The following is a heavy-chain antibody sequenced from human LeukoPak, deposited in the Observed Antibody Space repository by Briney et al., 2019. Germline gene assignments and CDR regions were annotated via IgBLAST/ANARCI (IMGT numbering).Heavy chain of an antibody. CDR2: IIPIFGIA. V-gene: IGHV1-69*04. CDR3: ARDPDDSSGYYYDNFDY. CDR1: GGTFSSYA. J-gene: IGHJ4*02. D-gene: IGHD3-22*01. Sequence: ASVKVSCKASGGTFSSYAISWVRQAPGQGLEWMGRIIPIFGIANYAQKFQGRVTITADKYTSTAYMELSSLRSEDTAVYYCARDPDDSSGYYYDNFDYWGQGTLVTVSS.